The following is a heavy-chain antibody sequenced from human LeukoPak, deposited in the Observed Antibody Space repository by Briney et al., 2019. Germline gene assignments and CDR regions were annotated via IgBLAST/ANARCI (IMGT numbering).Heavy chain of an antibody. Sequence: GGSLRLACAAAGFTFSSYGIHWVRQAPGKGLEWVAVIWYDGSNKYYADSVKGRFTISRGHSKNTVYLQMNRLRAEDTAVYYCAREKSDRDCFDCWGQGTLVTVSS. V-gene: IGHV3-33*01. J-gene: IGHJ4*02. CDR1: GFTFSSYG. CDR3: AREKSDRDCFDC. CDR2: IWYDGSNK.